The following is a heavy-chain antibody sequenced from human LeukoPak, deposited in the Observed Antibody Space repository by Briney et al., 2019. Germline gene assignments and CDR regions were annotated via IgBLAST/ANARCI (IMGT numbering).Heavy chain of an antibody. J-gene: IGHJ4*02. CDR2: INSDGSST. Sequence: GGSLRLSCEASGFSFNIYWMHWVRQAPGKGLVWVSRINSDGSSTSYADSVKGRFTISRDNAKNTLYLQMNSLRAEDTAVYYCARLYCSGGSCYSAYFDYWGQGTLVTVSS. V-gene: IGHV3-74*01. D-gene: IGHD2-15*01. CDR3: ARLYCSGGSCYSAYFDY. CDR1: GFSFNIYW.